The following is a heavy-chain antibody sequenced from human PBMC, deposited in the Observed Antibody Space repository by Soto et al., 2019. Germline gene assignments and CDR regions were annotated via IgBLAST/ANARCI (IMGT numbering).Heavy chain of an antibody. CDR3: AKELHPHYYDSSGYYFDY. Sequence: GGSLRLSCAASGFTFSSYAMSWVRQAPGKGLEWVSAISGSGGSTYYADSVKGRFTISRDNSKNTLYLQMNSLRAEDTAVYYCAKELHPHYYDSSGYYFDYWGQGTLVTVSS. V-gene: IGHV3-23*01. D-gene: IGHD3-22*01. CDR2: ISGSGGST. CDR1: GFTFSSYA. J-gene: IGHJ4*02.